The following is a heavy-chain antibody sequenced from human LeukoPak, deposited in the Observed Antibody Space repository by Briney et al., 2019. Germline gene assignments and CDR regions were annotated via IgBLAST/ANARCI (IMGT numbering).Heavy chain of an antibody. Sequence: SETLSLTCTVSGGSISSYYWSRIRQPAGKGLEWIGRIYTSGSTNYNPSLKSRVTMSVDTSKNQFSLKLSSVTAADTAVYYCAREARYYDSSGYDYWGQGTLVTVSS. CDR2: IYTSGST. CDR1: GGSISSYY. D-gene: IGHD3-22*01. J-gene: IGHJ4*02. V-gene: IGHV4-4*07. CDR3: AREARYYDSSGYDY.